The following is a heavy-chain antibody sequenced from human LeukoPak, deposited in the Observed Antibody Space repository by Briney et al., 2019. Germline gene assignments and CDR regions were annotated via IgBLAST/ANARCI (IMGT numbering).Heavy chain of an antibody. CDR2: IYYSGTT. CDR1: GDSISSGGFH. CDR3: ARTPGYCSGTSCYIGY. V-gene: IGHV4-30-4*08. D-gene: IGHD2-2*02. J-gene: IGHJ4*02. Sequence: SQTLSLTCTVSGDSISSGGFHWSWIRQHPGKGLEWIGYIYYSGTTYYNPSLKSRVTISVDTSKNQFSLRLSSVTAADTAVYYCARTPGYCSGTSCYIGYWGQGTLVTVSS.